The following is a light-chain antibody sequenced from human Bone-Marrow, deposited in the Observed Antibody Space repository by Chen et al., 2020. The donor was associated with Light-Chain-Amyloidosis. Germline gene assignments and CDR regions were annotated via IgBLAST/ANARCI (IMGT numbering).Light chain of an antibody. CDR1: NIGSTS. CDR3: QVWDRSSDRPV. Sequence: SYVLTQPSSVSVAPGQTATIACGGNNIGSTSVHWYQQTPGQAPILVVYDESDRPSGIPERLSGSNSGNTANLTISRVEAGDEADYYCQVWDRSSDRPVFGGGTKLTVL. CDR2: DES. J-gene: IGLJ3*02. V-gene: IGLV3-21*02.